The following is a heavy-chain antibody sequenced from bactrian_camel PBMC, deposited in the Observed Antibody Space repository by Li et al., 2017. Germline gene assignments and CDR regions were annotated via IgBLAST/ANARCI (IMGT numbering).Heavy chain of an antibody. CDR2: IDSDGST. J-gene: IGHJ4*01. Sequence: HVQLVESGGGSVQSGGSLRLSCVASGYTHSRYCMGWFRQAPGKEREGVAGIDSDGSTSYAESVKGRFTISQDNAKNTLYLQMNSLKSDDTALYYCTTSRNWFDRAEYEYWGQGTQVTVS. CDR3: TTSRNWFDRAEYEY. V-gene: IGHV3S26*01. CDR1: GYTHSRYC. D-gene: IGHD1*01.